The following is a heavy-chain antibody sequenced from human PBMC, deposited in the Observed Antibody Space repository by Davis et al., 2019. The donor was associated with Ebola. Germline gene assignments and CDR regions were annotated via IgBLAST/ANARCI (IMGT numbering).Heavy chain of an antibody. CDR1: GFTFSSYA. D-gene: IGHD5-18*01. V-gene: IGHV3-23*01. CDR3: ARGSVGTAFRAFDM. Sequence: PGGSLRLSCAASGFTFSSYAMSWVRQAPGKGLEWVSAISGSGGSTYYADSVKGRFTISRDNSKNTLYLQMNSLETEDTAIYYCARGSVGTAFRAFDMWGQGTMVTVSS. J-gene: IGHJ3*02. CDR2: ISGSGGST.